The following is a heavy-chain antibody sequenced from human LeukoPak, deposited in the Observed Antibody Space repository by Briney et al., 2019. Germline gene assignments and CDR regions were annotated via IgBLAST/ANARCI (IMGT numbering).Heavy chain of an antibody. V-gene: IGHV3-7*05. CDR1: GFTFTNYW. D-gene: IGHD7-27*01. Sequence: GGSLRLSCAASGFTFTNYWMSWVRQAPGRGLEWVANINQDGSEKYYVDSVKGRFTISRDNAKNSLYLQMNSLRAADTAVYYCARVGLGHNFFDPWRQGTLVTVSS. CDR2: INQDGSEK. J-gene: IGHJ5*02. CDR3: ARVGLGHNFFDP.